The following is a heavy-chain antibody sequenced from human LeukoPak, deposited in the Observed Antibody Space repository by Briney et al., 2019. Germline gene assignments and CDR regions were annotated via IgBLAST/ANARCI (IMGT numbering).Heavy chain of an antibody. CDR1: GFTFSSYA. CDR2: ISGSGGST. V-gene: IGHV3-23*01. Sequence: GGSLRLSCAASGFTFSSYAMSWVRQAPGKGLEWVSAISGSGGSTHYADSEKGRFTISRDNSKNTLYLQMNSLRAEDTAVYYCAKDYYDSSGYDYWGQGTLVTVSS. CDR3: AKDYYDSSGYDY. D-gene: IGHD3-22*01. J-gene: IGHJ4*02.